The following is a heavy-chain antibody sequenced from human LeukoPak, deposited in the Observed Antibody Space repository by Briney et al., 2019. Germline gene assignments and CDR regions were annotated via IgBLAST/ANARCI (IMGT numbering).Heavy chain of an antibody. V-gene: IGHV1-69*05. CDR3: ARGIVGATYYFDY. CDR2: IIPIFGTA. CDR1: GGTFSSYA. Sequence: SVKVSCKAFGGTFSSYAISWVRQAPGQGLEWMGRIIPIFGTANYAQKFQGRVTITTDESTSTAYMELSSLRSEDTAVYYCARGIVGATYYFDYWGQGTLVTVSS. D-gene: IGHD1-26*01. J-gene: IGHJ4*02.